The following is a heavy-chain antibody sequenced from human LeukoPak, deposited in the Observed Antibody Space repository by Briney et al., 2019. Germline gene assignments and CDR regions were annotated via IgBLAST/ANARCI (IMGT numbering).Heavy chain of an antibody. V-gene: IGHV4-59*08. CDR3: ARHFAYSSSSYFDY. J-gene: IGHJ4*02. CDR1: GGSFSHYY. CDR2: VYYTGST. Sequence: SVTLSLTCSVSGGSFSHYYWSWLRQPPGKGLEWIGYVYYTGSTNYNPSLNSRVTMFEDKSKNQFSLRLYSVTVADTAVYYCARHFAYSSSSYFDYWGQGSLVTVSS. D-gene: IGHD6-6*01.